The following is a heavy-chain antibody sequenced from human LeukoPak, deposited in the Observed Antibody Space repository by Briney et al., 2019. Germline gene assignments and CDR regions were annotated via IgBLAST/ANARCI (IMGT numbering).Heavy chain of an antibody. Sequence: GGSLRLSCAASGFTFSSYSMNWVRQAPGKGLEWVSAISGSGGRTHYADSVKGRFTISRDNSKNTLYLQLNSLRAEDTAVYYCAKRGITIFPPDYWGQGTLVTVSS. J-gene: IGHJ4*02. CDR3: AKRGITIFPPDY. CDR2: ISGSGGRT. V-gene: IGHV3-23*01. CDR1: GFTFSSYS. D-gene: IGHD3-9*01.